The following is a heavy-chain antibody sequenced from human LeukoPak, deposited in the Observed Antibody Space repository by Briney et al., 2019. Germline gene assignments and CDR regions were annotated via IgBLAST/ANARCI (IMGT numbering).Heavy chain of an antibody. J-gene: IGHJ4*02. CDR2: IYPGDSDT. CDR1: GYRFISYW. CDR3: ARREGAMSFDY. Sequence: GVSLQISCQGSGYRFISYWIAWVRQLPGKGPEWMGIIYPGDSDTRYSPSFQGQVTISADKSITTAYLQWSSLKASDTAMYYCARREGAMSFDYWGQGTLVTVSS. V-gene: IGHV5-51*01. D-gene: IGHD1-26*01.